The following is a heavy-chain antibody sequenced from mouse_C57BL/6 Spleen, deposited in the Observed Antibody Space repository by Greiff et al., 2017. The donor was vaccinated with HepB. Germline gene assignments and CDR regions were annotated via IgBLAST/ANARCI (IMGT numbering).Heavy chain of an antibody. D-gene: IGHD3-2*02. CDR3: TRGLDSSGPWFAY. J-gene: IGHJ3*01. Sequence: VQLQQSGTVLARPGASVKMSCKTSGYTFTSYWMHWVKQRPGQGLEWIGAIYPGNSDTSYNQKFKGKAKLTAVTSASTAYMELSSLTNEDSAVYYCTRGLDSSGPWFAYWGQGTLVTVSA. V-gene: IGHV1-5*01. CDR1: GYTFTSYW. CDR2: IYPGNSDT.